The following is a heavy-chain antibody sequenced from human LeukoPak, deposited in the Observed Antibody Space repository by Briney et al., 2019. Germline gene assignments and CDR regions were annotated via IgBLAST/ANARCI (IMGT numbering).Heavy chain of an antibody. J-gene: IGHJ5*02. CDR2: IYSGGTT. CDR1: GFTVSSSY. CDR3: ARVGRIAATGILDWFDP. D-gene: IGHD6-13*01. Sequence: GGSLRLSCSASGFTVSSSYMNWVRQAPGKGLEWVSLIYSGGTTYYADSVKDRFTISRDNSKSTVNLQMNSLTAEDTAVYYCARVGRIAATGILDWFDPWGQGTLVTVSS. V-gene: IGHV3-53*01.